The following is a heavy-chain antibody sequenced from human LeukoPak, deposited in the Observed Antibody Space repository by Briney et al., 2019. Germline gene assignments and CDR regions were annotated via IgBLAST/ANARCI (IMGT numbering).Heavy chain of an antibody. D-gene: IGHD6-13*01. CDR3: ARDDAAAGIIFDY. V-gene: IGHV3-74*01. CDR2: INNDGSRT. Sequence: QPGGSLRLSCAASGFTYSTYWMHWVRQVPGKGLVWVSRINNDGSRTNYADSVKGRFTISRDNAKNTVFLQMNSLRVEDTAVYYCARDDAAAGIIFDYWGQGILVTVSS. J-gene: IGHJ4*02. CDR1: GFTYSTYW.